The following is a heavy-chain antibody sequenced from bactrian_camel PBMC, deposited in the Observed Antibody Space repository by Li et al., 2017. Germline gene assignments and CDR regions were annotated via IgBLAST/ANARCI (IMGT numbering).Heavy chain of an antibody. CDR1: GHTYGSNC. J-gene: IGHJ4*01. Sequence: HVQLVESGGGSVQAGGSLRLSCIVSGHTYGSNCMGWFRQAPGKGLEWASSIDSGGGRTYYANSVKGRFTISRVNAKNTLYLQLNSLRTEGTAMYYCAKDLFPGSGERGQGTQVTVS. CDR2: IDSGGGRT. CDR3: AKDLFPGSGE. D-gene: IGHD1*01. V-gene: IGHV3S1*01.